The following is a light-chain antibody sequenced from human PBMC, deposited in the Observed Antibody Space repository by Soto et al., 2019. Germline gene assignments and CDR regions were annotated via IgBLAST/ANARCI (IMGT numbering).Light chain of an antibody. CDR2: EVS. J-gene: IGLJ3*02. V-gene: IGLV2-14*01. CDR3: GSYRGDSRWV. Sequence: QSALTQPASVSGSPGQSITISCTGSNSDVGGYNYVSWYQQYAGKAPKLMIYEVSNRPSGVSSRFSGSKSGNTASLTISGLQADDEAYYCCGSYRGDSRWVFGGGTKLTVL. CDR1: NSDVGGYNY.